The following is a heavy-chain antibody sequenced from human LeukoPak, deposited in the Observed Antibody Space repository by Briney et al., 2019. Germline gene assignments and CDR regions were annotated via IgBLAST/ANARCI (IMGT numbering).Heavy chain of an antibody. CDR1: GGSFSGYY. CDR3: ARHGPPYSSSWQRFDP. J-gene: IGHJ5*02. V-gene: IGHV4-34*01. D-gene: IGHD6-13*01. CDR2: INHSGST. Sequence: SSETLSLTCAVYGGSFSGYYWSWIRQPPGKGLEWIGEINHSGSTNYNPSLKSRVTISVDTSKNQFSLKLSSVTAADTAVYYCARHGPPYSSSWQRFDPWGQGTLVTVSS.